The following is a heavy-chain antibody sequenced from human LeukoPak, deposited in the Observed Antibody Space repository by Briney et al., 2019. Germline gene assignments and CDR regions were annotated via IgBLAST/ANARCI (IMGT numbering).Heavy chain of an antibody. J-gene: IGHJ6*03. CDR1: GYSISSGYY. CDR3: ARSIALYYMDV. V-gene: IGHV4-38-2*02. D-gene: IGHD6-6*01. CDR2: IYHSGST. Sequence: SETLSLTCTVSGYSISSGYYWGWIRQPPGKGLEWIGSIYHSGSTYYNPSLKSRVTISVDTSKNQFSLKLSSVTAADTAVYYCARSIALYYMDVWGKGTTVTVSS.